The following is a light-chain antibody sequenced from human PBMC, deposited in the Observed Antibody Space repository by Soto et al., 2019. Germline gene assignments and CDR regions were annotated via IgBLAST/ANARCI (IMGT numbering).Light chain of an antibody. J-gene: IGKJ1*01. CDR1: QSISSIY. CDR2: ATS. CDR3: QQYNTSTRT. V-gene: IGKV3-20*01. Sequence: EVVLTQSPGTLSLSPWDRATLSCRASQSISSIYLAWYQQKPGQAPRLLIYATSSRATGIPDRFSGSGSGTDFTLTISRLEPEDLAVYYCQQYNTSTRTFGQGTKVDI.